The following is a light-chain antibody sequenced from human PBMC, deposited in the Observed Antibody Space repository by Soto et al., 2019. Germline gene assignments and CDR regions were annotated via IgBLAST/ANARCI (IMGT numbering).Light chain of an antibody. CDR2: WAS. V-gene: IGKV4-1*01. CDR1: QSLLH. Sequence: DIVMTQSPDSLAVSLGERATINCKSSQSLLHLAWYQQKPGQPPKLLIYWASTRESGVPDRFSGSASGTDFTLTIRSLQAEDVAIYYCQQYYTTPVTFGQGTKVELK. CDR3: QQYYTTPVT. J-gene: IGKJ1*01.